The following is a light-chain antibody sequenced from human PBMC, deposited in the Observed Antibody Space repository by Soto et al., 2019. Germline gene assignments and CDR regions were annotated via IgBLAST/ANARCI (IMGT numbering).Light chain of an antibody. V-gene: IGKV4-1*01. J-gene: IGKJ2*01. Sequence: DIVMTQSPDSLAVSLGERATINCKSSQSVLYSSNNKNYLAWYQQKPGQPPKLLIYWASTRESGVPDRFSGXXSXXDFTLTISSLQAEDVAVYYCQQYHSTPNTFGQGTKLEIK. CDR2: WAS. CDR1: QSVLYSSNNKNY. CDR3: QQYHSTPNT.